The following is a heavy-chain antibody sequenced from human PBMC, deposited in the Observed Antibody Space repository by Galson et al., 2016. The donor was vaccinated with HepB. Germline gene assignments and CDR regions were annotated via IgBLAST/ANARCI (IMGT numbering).Heavy chain of an antibody. CDR3: TTVNWNYYYGMDV. D-gene: IGHD1-1*01. CDR1: GFTFTNAW. CDR2: IKSKIDGGTT. J-gene: IGHJ6*02. V-gene: IGHV3-15*01. Sequence: SLRLSCAASGFTFTNAWMSWVRQAPGKGLEWVGRIKSKIDGGTTDYTAPVKGRFTISRDDSKNTLHLQMNSLKTEDTAVYYCTTVNWNYYYGMDVWGQGTTVTVSS.